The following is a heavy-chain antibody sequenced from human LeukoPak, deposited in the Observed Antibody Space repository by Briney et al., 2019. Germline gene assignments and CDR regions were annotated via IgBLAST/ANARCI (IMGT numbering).Heavy chain of an antibody. Sequence: ASVKVSCKASGYTFTGYYMHWVRQAPGQGLEWMGWINPNSGGTNYAQKFQGRVTMTRDTSISTAYMELSRLRSDDTAVYYCARALGYCSGGSCYTGGLDYWGQGTLVTVSS. J-gene: IGHJ4*02. V-gene: IGHV1-2*02. CDR2: INPNSGGT. D-gene: IGHD2-15*01. CDR3: ARALGYCSGGSCYTGGLDY. CDR1: GYTFTGYY.